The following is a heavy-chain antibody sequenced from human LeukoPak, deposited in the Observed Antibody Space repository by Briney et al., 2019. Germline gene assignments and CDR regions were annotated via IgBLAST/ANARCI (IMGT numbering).Heavy chain of an antibody. Sequence: GGSLRLSCAASGFTFSDYSMHWVRQAQGKGLEWVSYISSSGSTIYYADSVKGRFTISRDNAKNSLYLQMNSLRAEDTAVYYCAELGITMIGGVWGKGTTVTISS. CDR2: ISSSGSTI. CDR3: AELGITMIGGV. J-gene: IGHJ6*04. CDR1: GFTFSDYS. D-gene: IGHD3-10*02. V-gene: IGHV3-48*04.